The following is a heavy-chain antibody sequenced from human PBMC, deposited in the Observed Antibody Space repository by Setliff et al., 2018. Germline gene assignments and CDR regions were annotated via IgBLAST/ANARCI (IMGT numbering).Heavy chain of an antibody. D-gene: IGHD1-26*01. J-gene: IGHJ6*03. CDR3: ARDRLLVGARYAMDV. Sequence: PSETLSLTCTVSGGSISSYYWSWIRQPPGKGLEWIGYIYYSGSTYYNPSLKSRVTISVDTSKNQFSLKLSSVTAADTAVYYCARDRLLVGARYAMDVWGKGTTVTVSS. V-gene: IGHV4-59*12. CDR1: GGSISSYY. CDR2: IYYSGST.